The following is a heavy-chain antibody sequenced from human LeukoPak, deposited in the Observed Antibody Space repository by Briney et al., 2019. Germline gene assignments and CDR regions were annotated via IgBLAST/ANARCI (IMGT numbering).Heavy chain of an antibody. V-gene: IGHV3-7*03. CDR1: GFTFSSYW. D-gene: IGHD3-22*01. Sequence: GGSLRLSCAASGFTFSSYWMSWVRQAPGKGLEWVANIKQDGSEKYYVDSVKGRFTISRDNAKNSLYLQMNSLRAEDTAVYYCASLLRDSSGYHGPYYYGMDVWGQGTTVTVSS. CDR2: IKQDGSEK. J-gene: IGHJ6*02. CDR3: ASLLRDSSGYHGPYYYGMDV.